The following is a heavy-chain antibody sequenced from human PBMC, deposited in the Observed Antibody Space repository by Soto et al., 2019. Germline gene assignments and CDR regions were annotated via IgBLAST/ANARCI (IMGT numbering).Heavy chain of an antibody. J-gene: IGHJ4*02. CDR1: GGSISSYY. CDR2: IYYSGST. D-gene: IGHD3-22*01. CDR3: ARNSGPDEHDSSGYFPFDY. Sequence: SETLSLTCTVSGGSISSYYLSWIRQPPGKGLEWIGYIYYSGSTNYNPSLKSRVTISVDTSKNQFSLKLSSATAADTAVYYRARNSGPDEHDSSGYFPFDYWGQGTLVTVYS. V-gene: IGHV4-59*01.